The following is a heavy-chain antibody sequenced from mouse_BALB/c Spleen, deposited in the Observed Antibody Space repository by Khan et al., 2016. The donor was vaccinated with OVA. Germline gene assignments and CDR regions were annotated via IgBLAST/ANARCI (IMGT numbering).Heavy chain of an antibody. CDR3: ASHLTGSFAY. V-gene: IGHV5-6*01. Sequence: EVQGVESGGDLVKPGGSLKLSCAASGFSFSSYSMSRVRQTPDKRLEWVATISSGGDYTYYPDIVKGRFTISRDNAKNTLYLQMSSLKSEDTAMYYCASHLTGSFAYWGQGTLVTVSA. J-gene: IGHJ3*01. D-gene: IGHD4-1*01. CDR2: ISSGGDYT. CDR1: GFSFSSYS.